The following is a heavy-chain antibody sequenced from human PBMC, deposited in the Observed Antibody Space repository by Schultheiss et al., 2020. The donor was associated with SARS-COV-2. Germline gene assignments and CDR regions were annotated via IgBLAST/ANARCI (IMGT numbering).Heavy chain of an antibody. J-gene: IGHJ4*02. D-gene: IGHD6-13*01. CDR2: ISAYNGYI. Sequence: ASVKVSCKASGYNFVTDGISWVRQAPGQGLEWVGWISAYNGYIDYAKKFQGRVTIITDTSTSTAYMELRSLRSDDTAVYYCARSGEQQLVRIDYWGQGTLVTVSS. CDR3: ARSGEQQLVRIDY. CDR1: GYNFVTDG. V-gene: IGHV1-18*04.